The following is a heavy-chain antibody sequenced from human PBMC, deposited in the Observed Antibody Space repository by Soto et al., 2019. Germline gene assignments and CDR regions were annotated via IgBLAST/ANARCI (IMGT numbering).Heavy chain of an antibody. CDR2: INAGNGNT. CDR3: ARDPLEYSSSFFDY. J-gene: IGHJ4*02. D-gene: IGHD6-6*01. CDR1: GYTFTSYA. V-gene: IGHV1-3*01. Sequence: QVQLVQSGAEVKKPGASVKVSCKASGYTFTSYAMHWVCQAPGQRLEWMGWINAGNGNTKYSQKFQGRVTITRDTSASTAYMELSSPRSEDTAVYYCARDPLEYSSSFFDYWGQGTLVTVSS.